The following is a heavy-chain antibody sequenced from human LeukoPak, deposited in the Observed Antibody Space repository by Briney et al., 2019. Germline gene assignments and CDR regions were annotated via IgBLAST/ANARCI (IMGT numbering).Heavy chain of an antibody. D-gene: IGHD1-14*01. CDR2: INQNGSEI. J-gene: IGHJ4*02. V-gene: IGHV3-7*01. CDR1: GFTFSNYW. CDR3: ARDPLTQNDY. Sequence: PGGSLRLSCAASGFTFSNYWMSWVRQAPGKGLEWVANINQNGSEIYYVDSVKGRFTISRDNAKSSLYLQMNTLRAEDTALYYCARDPLTQNDYWGQGTLVTVSS.